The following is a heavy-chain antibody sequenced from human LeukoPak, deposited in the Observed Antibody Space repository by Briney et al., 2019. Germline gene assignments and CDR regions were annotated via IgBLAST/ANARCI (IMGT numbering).Heavy chain of an antibody. J-gene: IGHJ4*02. CDR1: GFTFSSYA. D-gene: IGHD4-17*01. Sequence: GGSLRLSCAASGFTFSSYAMSWVRQAPGKGLEWVSAISGSGGSTYYADSVKGRFTVSRDESKNTLYLQMNSLRAEDTAVYYCAKSQTMVTTGHFDYWSQGTLVTVSS. V-gene: IGHV3-23*01. CDR2: ISGSGGST. CDR3: AKSQTMVTTGHFDY.